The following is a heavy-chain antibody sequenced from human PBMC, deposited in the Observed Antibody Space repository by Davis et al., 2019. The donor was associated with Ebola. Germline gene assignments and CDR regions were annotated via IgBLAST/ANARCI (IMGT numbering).Heavy chain of an antibody. CDR1: GVSISSSNW. J-gene: IGHJ3*02. V-gene: IGHV4-4*02. CDR3: ARAQWLGYVDPFDI. Sequence: MPSETLSLTCAVSGVSISSSNWWIWVRQPPGKGLEWIGEIYHSGSTNNNPSLKSRVTISVDKSKNQFSLKLSSVTAADTDVYYCARAQWLGYVDPFDIWGQGTMITVSS. CDR2: IYHSGST. D-gene: IGHD6-19*01.